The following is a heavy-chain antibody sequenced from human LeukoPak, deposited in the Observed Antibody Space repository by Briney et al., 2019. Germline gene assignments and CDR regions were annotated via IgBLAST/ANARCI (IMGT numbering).Heavy chain of an antibody. CDR3: ARSNPNRNALDL. D-gene: IGHD1-14*01. V-gene: IGHV3-7*01. Sequence: GGSLRLSCAASGFTLNSYLMSWVRQAPGRGLEWVANIKKDGSEENYLDSVKGRFTVSRDNAKNSLYLQMNSLRGEDTAVYYCARSNPNRNALDLWGQGTMATISS. CDR2: IKKDGSEE. CDR1: GFTLNSYL. J-gene: IGHJ3*01.